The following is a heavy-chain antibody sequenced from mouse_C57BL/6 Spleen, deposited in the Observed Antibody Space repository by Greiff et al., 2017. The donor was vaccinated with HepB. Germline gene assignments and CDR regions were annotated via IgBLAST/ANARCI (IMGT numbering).Heavy chain of an antibody. V-gene: IGHV1-63*01. CDR2: IYPGGGYT. J-gene: IGHJ3*01. CDR3: ARSDYDYFFAY. CDR1: GYTFTNYW. D-gene: IGHD2-4*01. Sequence: QVQLKESGAELVRPGTSVKMSCKASGYTFTNYWIGWAKQRPGHGLEWIGDIYPGGGYTNYNEKFKGKATLTADKSSSTAYMQFSSLTSEDSAIYYCARSDYDYFFAYWGQGTLVTVSA.